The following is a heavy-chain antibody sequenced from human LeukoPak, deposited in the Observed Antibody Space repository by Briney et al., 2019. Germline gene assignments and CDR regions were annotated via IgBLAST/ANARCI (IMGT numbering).Heavy chain of an antibody. V-gene: IGHV5-51*01. CDR1: GYTFSNYW. CDR3: ARRVFCGGDCYCFDN. J-gene: IGHJ4*02. CDR2: IYPGDSVT. Sequence: GESLKISCKGSGYTFSNYWLAWVRQMPGKGLEWMGIIYPGDSVTKYSPSFQGQVTMSADKSINTAYMHWSSLKASDTGMYYCARRVFCGGDCYCFDNWGQGTLVTVSS. D-gene: IGHD2-21*02.